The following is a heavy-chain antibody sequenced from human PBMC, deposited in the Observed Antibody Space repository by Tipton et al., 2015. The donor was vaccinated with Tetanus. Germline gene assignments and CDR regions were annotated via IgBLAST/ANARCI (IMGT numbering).Heavy chain of an antibody. V-gene: IGHV4-61*08. D-gene: IGHD2-2*01. CDR3: ARRSYCSSTRCFDAFDL. J-gene: IGHJ3*01. Sequence: GLVKPSETLSLTCTVSGGSISSDGAYWSWIRQHPGEGLEWIAYIYYSGSTNYNPSLKSRVTISIDTSKNQISLKLSSVTAADTAVYYCARRSYCSSTRCFDAFDLWGQGTMVTVSS. CDR2: IYYSGST. CDR1: GGSISSDGAY.